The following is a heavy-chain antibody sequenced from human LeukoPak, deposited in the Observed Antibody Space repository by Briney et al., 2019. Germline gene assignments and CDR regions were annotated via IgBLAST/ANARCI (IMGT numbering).Heavy chain of an antibody. CDR2: ISGSGGST. Sequence: GGSLRLSCVASGFTFSSYAMSWVRQAPGKGLEWVSAISGSGGSTYYADSVKGRFTISRDNSKNTLYLQMNSLRAEDTAVYYCAKLFGGYLHYPFDYWGQGTLVTVSS. CDR1: GFTFSSYA. V-gene: IGHV3-23*01. D-gene: IGHD2-21*02. J-gene: IGHJ4*02. CDR3: AKLFGGYLHYPFDY.